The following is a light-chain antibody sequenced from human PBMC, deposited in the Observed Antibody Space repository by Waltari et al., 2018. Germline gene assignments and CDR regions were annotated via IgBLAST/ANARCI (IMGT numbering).Light chain of an antibody. CDR2: WAS. Sequence: DIVMTQSPDSLAVSLGERATINCKSSQSVLHSSNNKNYVAWYQQKPGKPPTLLIYWASTRESGVPDRFSGSGSGTDFTLTISSLQAEDVAVYYCQQYYSTCQFGQGTKVEIK. CDR3: QQYYSTCQ. CDR1: QSVLHSSNNKNY. V-gene: IGKV4-1*01. J-gene: IGKJ1*01.